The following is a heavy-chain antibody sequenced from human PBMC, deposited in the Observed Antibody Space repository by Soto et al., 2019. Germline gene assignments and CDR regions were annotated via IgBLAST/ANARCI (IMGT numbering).Heavy chain of an antibody. D-gene: IGHD2-2*01. J-gene: IGHJ5*02. Sequence: LQLQESGPGLVKPSETLSLTCTVSGGSISDDTYYWGWIRQPPGKGLEWIGSIYYSGTSSYNPSLKSRVPMSVDTSKKQLSLRLSSVTAADTAVYYCARLHCASPNCVPLDPWGQGTLVIVSS. CDR1: GGSISDDTYY. CDR2: IYYSGTS. CDR3: ARLHCASPNCVPLDP. V-gene: IGHV4-39*01.